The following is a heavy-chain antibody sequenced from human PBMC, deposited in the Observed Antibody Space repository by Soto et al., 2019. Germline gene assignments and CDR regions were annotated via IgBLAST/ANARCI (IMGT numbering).Heavy chain of an antibody. CDR2: FDPEDGET. CDR1: GYTLTELS. V-gene: IGHV1-24*01. D-gene: IGHD2-15*01. J-gene: IGHJ3*02. Sequence: ASVKVSCKVSGYTLTELSMHWVRQAPGKGLEWMGGFDPEDGETIYAQKFQGRVTMTEDTSTDTAYMELSSLRSEDTAAFYCATALYCSGGSCYSLDIWGQGTMVTVSS. CDR3: ATALYCSGGSCYSLDI.